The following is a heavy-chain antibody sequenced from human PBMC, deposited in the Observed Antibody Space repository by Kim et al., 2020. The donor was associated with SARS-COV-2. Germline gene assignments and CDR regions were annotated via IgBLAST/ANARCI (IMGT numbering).Heavy chain of an antibody. V-gene: IGHV3-30*18. D-gene: IGHD6-6*01. CDR1: GFTFSSYG. Sequence: GGSLRLSCAASGFTFSSYGMHWVRQAPGKGLEWVAVISYDGSNKYYADSVKGRFTISRDNSKNTLYLQMNSLRAEDTAVYYCAKERGRPYSSSSGWGQGTLVTVSS. CDR3: AKERGRPYSSSSG. CDR2: ISYDGSNK. J-gene: IGHJ4*02.